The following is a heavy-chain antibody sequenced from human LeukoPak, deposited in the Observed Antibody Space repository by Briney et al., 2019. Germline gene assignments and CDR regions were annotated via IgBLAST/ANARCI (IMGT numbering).Heavy chain of an antibody. CDR2: IYSGGST. Sequence: GGSLRLSCAASGFTVSSNYMSWVRQAPGKGLEWVSVIYSGGSTYYADSVKGRFTISRDNSKNTLYLQMNSLRAEDTAVYYCARGGGSSYDPFVDYWGQGTLVTVSS. V-gene: IGHV3-66*01. J-gene: IGHJ4*02. CDR1: GFTVSSNY. D-gene: IGHD1-26*01. CDR3: ARGGGSSYDPFVDY.